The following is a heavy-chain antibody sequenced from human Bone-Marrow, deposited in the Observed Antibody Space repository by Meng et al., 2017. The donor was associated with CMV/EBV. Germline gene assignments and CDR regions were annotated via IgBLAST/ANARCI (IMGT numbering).Heavy chain of an antibody. Sequence: LRLSCTVSGGSISSGDYYWSWIRQPPGKGLEWIGYIYYSGSTYYNPSLKSRVTISVDTSKNQFSLKLSSVTAADTAVYYCARDTLLYYYGMDVWGQGTTVTVSS. V-gene: IGHV4-30-4*08. CDR2: IYYSGST. J-gene: IGHJ6*02. CDR1: GGSISSGDYY. D-gene: IGHD2-2*02. CDR3: ARDTLLYYYGMDV.